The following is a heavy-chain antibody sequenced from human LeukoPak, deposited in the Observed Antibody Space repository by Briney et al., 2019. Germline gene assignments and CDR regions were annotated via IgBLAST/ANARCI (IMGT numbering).Heavy chain of an antibody. Sequence: GESLKISCKGSGYSFTSNWIGWVRQMPGKGLEWMGIIYPGDSDTRYSPSFQGQVTISADKSISTAYLQWSSLKASDTAMYYCARLRLYYYDSSGYYYGYYFDYWGQGTLVTVSS. D-gene: IGHD3-22*01. CDR1: GYSFTSNW. CDR3: ARLRLYYYDSSGYYYGYYFDY. J-gene: IGHJ4*02. CDR2: IYPGDSDT. V-gene: IGHV5-51*01.